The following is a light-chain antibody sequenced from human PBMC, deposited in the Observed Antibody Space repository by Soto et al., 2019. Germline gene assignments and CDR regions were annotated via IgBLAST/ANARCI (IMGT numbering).Light chain of an antibody. Sequence: DIQMTQSPSTLSASVGDRVTITCRASQSITNCLAWYQQKPGKAPKLLIFDASSLRSGVPSRFSGSGSGTXXXXXXXXXXXXXXATYYCQQHNPYSPYTFGQGTKLEIK. CDR1: QSITNC. V-gene: IGKV1-5*03. CDR2: DAS. J-gene: IGKJ2*01. CDR3: QQHNPYSPYT.